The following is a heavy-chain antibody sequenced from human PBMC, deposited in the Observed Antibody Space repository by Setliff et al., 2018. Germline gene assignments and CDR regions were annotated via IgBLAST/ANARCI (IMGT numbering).Heavy chain of an antibody. J-gene: IGHJ4*02. CDR1: GGTFTYYY. CDR3: ARTGTYRYFDY. D-gene: IGHD1-1*01. Sequence: SETLSLTCAASGGTFTYYYWTWIRQSPAKGLEWIGEITHTGTTGSTKYNPSLKSRVTISVDTSKNQFSLKLRSVTAADTAVYYCARTGTYRYFDYWGQGILVTVSS. CDR2: ITHTGTTGST. V-gene: IGHV4-34*01.